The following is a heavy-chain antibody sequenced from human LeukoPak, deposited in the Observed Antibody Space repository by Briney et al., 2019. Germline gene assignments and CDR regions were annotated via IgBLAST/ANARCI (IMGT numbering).Heavy chain of an antibody. D-gene: IGHD4-17*01. CDR3: AKDRDDYGDFAFDY. Sequence: AGGSLRLSCAASAFTFSSYAMSWVRQAPGKGLEWISSISSSGGNVYYADSVKGRFTISRDNSKNTLFLQIDGLRAEDTAIYYCAKDRDDYGDFAFDYWGQGTLVTVYS. V-gene: IGHV3-23*01. J-gene: IGHJ4*02. CDR1: AFTFSSYA. CDR2: ISSSGGNV.